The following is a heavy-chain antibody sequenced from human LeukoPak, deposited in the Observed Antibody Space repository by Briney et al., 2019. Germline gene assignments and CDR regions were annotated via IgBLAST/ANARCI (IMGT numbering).Heavy chain of an antibody. Sequence: RASVKVSCKASGYTFTGYYMHWVRQAPGQGLEWMGWINPNSGGTNYAQKFQGRVTMTRDTSISTAYMELSRLRSDDTAVYYCAREKEFLEWLLSFDYWGQGTLVTVSS. CDR3: AREKEFLEWLLSFDY. V-gene: IGHV1-2*02. CDR2: INPNSGGT. CDR1: GYTFTGYY. J-gene: IGHJ4*02. D-gene: IGHD3-3*01.